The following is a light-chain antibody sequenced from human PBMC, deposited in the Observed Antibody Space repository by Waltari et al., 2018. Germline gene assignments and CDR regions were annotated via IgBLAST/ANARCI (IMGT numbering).Light chain of an antibody. Sequence: QSVLTQPPSVSGAPGQRVNISCTGSSSNIGAGYDVHWYQQFPGTAPKLLIYHNSNRPSGVPDRFSGSKSGTSASLAITGLLAEDEADYYCQSFDSSLNAVLFGGGTKLTVL. CDR3: QSFDSSLNAVL. CDR1: SSNIGAGYD. J-gene: IGLJ2*01. CDR2: HNS. V-gene: IGLV1-40*01.